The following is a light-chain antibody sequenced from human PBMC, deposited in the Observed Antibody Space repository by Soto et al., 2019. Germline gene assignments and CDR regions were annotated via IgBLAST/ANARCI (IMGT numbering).Light chain of an antibody. J-gene: IGKJ1*01. CDR1: QSVSSSY. CDR3: QQYGSSPT. CDR2: GAS. V-gene: IGKV3-20*01. Sequence: EIVLTQSPGTLSLSPGERATLSCRASQSVSSSYLAWYQQKPGQAPRLLIYGASSRATGIPDRFSGSGSGTDFTLTISRLEPEYFAVYYCQQYGSSPTFGQGNKVEI.